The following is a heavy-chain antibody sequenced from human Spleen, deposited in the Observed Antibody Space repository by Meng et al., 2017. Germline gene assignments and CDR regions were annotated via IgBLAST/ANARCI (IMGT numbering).Heavy chain of an antibody. V-gene: IGHV1-2*02. CDR2: INPNSGGT. CDR3: AAGRGSRYTSSWYSFDP. J-gene: IGHJ5*02. CDR1: GYTFTGYY. Sequence: ASVKVSCKASGYTFTGYYMHWVRQAPGQGLEWMGWINPNSGGTNYAQKFQGRVTMTRDTSISTAYMELSRLRSDDTAVYYCAAGRGSRYTSSWYSFDPWGQGTLVTVSS. D-gene: IGHD6-13*01.